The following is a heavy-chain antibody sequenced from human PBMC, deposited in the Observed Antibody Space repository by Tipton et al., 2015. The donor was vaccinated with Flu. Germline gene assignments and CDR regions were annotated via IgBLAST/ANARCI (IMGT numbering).Heavy chain of an antibody. V-gene: IGHV4-39*07. CDR2: IYYSGST. D-gene: IGHD3-10*01. CDR1: GGSISGSSYY. Sequence: TLSLTCTVSGGSISGSSYYWGWIRQPPGKGLEWIGSIYYSGSTYYNPSLKSRVTISVDTSKNQFSLKLSSVTAADTAVYYCARDRASGSYLYYYYGMDVWGQGTTVTVSS. CDR3: ARDRASGSYLYYYYGMDV. J-gene: IGHJ6*02.